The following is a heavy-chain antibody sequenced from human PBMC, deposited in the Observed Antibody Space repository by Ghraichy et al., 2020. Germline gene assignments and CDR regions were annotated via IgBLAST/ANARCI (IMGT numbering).Heavy chain of an antibody. CDR2: IYYSGST. CDR1: GGSMSNYC. V-gene: IGHV4-59*01. D-gene: IGHD3-16*01. CDR3: ARGASGVPQGKFHP. Sequence: SETLSLTCSVSGGSMSNYCWTWIRQPPGKGLEWIGYIYYSGSTNYNPSLNSRVTISIDTSKNQFFLKLSSVTAADTALYYCARGASGVPQGKFHPWGQGTLVTVSS. J-gene: IGHJ5*02.